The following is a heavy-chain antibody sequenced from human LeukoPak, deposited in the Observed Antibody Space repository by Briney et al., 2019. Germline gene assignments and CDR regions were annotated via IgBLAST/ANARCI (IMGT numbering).Heavy chain of an antibody. CDR1: GFTFSSYW. V-gene: IGHV3-7*01. Sequence: GGSLRLSCAASGFTFSSYWMSWVRQAPGKGLEWVANIKQDGSEKYYVDSVKGRFTISRDSAKNSLYLQMNSLRAEDTAVYYCARDLGDCSSTSCYYYYYMDVWGKGTTVTVSS. J-gene: IGHJ6*03. D-gene: IGHD2-2*01. CDR2: IKQDGSEK. CDR3: ARDLGDCSSTSCYYYYYMDV.